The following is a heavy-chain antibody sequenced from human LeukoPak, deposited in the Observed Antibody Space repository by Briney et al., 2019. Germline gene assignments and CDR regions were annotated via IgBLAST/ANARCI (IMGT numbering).Heavy chain of an antibody. CDR3: ASLGPKYSGHQRSWFDP. J-gene: IGHJ5*02. V-gene: IGHV1-69*05. Sequence: ASVKVSCKASGGTFSSYAISWVRQAPGQGLEWMGGIIPIFGTANYAEKFQGRVTITTDESTSTAYMELSSLRSEDTAVYYCASLGPKYSGHQRSWFDPWGQGTLVTVSS. CDR1: GGTFSSYA. D-gene: IGHD5-12*01. CDR2: IIPIFGTA.